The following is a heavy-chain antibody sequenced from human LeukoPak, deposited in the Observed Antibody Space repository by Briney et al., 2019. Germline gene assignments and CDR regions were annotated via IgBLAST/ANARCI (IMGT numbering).Heavy chain of an antibody. J-gene: IGHJ4*02. CDR1: GYTFTTYG. CDR3: ARVKARSGSSSLDY. V-gene: IGHV1-18*01. D-gene: IGHD1-26*01. Sequence: ASVTVSCKASGYTFTTYGISWVRQAPGQGLEWMGWISAHNGDTNYAQRLQGRVTMTTDTSTSTAYMELRSLRSDDTAVYYCARVKARSGSSSLDYWGQGTLVTVSS. CDR2: ISAHNGDT.